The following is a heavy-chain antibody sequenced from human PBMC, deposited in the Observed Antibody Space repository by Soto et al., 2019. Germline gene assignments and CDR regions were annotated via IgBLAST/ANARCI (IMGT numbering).Heavy chain of an antibody. CDR2: IHYSGRT. V-gene: IGHV4-31*03. CDR1: GGPISSGGYY. J-gene: IGHJ6*03. Sequence: QVQLQESGPGLVKPSQTLSLTCTVSGGPISSGGYYWTWVRQPPGKGLEWIGYIHYSGRTFYNPYLERRVIISLDTSENQFSLKLTSVTAADTAVYYCARFSPPGYYYMDVWGKGTSVTVAS. CDR3: ARFSPPGYYYMDV.